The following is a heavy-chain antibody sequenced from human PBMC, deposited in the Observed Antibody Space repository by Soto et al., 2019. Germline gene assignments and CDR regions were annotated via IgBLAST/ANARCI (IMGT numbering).Heavy chain of an antibody. Sequence: GGSLRLSCAASGFTFTRYSMNWVRQAPGKGLGWVSSISSTTNYIYYGDSMKGRFTISRDNAKNSLYLEMNSLRAEDTAVYYCARESEDLTSNFDYWGQGTLVTVS. V-gene: IGHV3-21*06. J-gene: IGHJ4*02. CDR3: ARESEDLTSNFDY. CDR1: GFTFTRYS. CDR2: ISSTTNYI.